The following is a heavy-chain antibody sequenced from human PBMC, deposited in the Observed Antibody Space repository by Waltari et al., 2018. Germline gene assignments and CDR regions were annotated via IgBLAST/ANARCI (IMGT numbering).Heavy chain of an antibody. V-gene: IGHV4-39*01. D-gene: IGHD3-16*01. CDR3: ATYIGASIGTAAFDV. Sequence: QLNLQESGPGLVKPSETLLLTCSVSGGSITNNRHYWGWIRQPPGKGLEWTATISYSGATYYNPSLKSRVTISADTSKNQFALKLSSVTAADTAVYYCATYIGASIGTAAFDVWGQGTMVTVSS. J-gene: IGHJ3*01. CDR1: GGSITNNRHY. CDR2: ISYSGAT.